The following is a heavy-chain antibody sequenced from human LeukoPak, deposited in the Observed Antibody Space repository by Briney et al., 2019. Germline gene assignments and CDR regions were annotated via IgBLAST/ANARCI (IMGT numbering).Heavy chain of an antibody. CDR1: GFTFSSYA. J-gene: IGHJ1*01. V-gene: IGHV3-30*01. CDR3: ARQAYCGGDCYGGYFQH. D-gene: IGHD2-21*02. Sequence: GGSLRLSCAASGFTFSSYAIHWVRLAPGKGLEGVAVISYVGSNKYYADSVKGRFTISRDNSKNTLYLQMNSLRAEDTAVYYCARQAYCGGDCYGGYFQHWGQGTLVTVSS. CDR2: ISYVGSNK.